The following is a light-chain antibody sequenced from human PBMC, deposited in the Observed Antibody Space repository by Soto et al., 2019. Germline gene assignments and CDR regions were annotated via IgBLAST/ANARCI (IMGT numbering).Light chain of an antibody. J-gene: IGLJ2*01. V-gene: IGLV2-14*01. Sequence: QSVLTQAASVSGSPGQSITISCTGTSSDVGGYNFVSWYQHHPGKAPKLMIYEVSHRPSGVSNRFSGSKSGDTASLTISGLQSEDEAHYYCSSYTSGATVVFGGGTKLTVL. CDR2: EVS. CDR3: SSYTSGATVV. CDR1: SSDVGGYNF.